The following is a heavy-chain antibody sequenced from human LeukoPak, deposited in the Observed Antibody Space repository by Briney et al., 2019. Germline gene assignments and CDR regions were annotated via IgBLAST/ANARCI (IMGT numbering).Heavy chain of an antibody. V-gene: IGHV3-48*04. CDR2: ISSSSSTI. D-gene: IGHD1-26*01. Sequence: GGSLRLSCAASGFTFSSYSMNWVRQAPGKGLEWVSYISSSSSTIYYADSVKGRFTISRDNAKNSLYLQMNSLRAEDTAVYYCARWDGLVGATGHFDYWGQGTLVTVSS. CDR3: ARWDGLVGATGHFDY. CDR1: GFTFSSYS. J-gene: IGHJ4*02.